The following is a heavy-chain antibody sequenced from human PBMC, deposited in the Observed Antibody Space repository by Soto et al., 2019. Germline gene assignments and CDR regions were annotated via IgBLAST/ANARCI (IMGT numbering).Heavy chain of an antibody. CDR1: GFTFSTYT. CDR2: ITPSGITK. J-gene: IGHJ5*02. CDR3: AGQRVGAFDTFDP. V-gene: IGHV3-48*01. D-gene: IGHD3-3*02. Sequence: GGSLRLSCAASGFTFSTYTMNWVRQAPGKGLELVSHITPSGITKYFADSVEGRFTISRDNAKNSLFLQMNSLRVEDTAVYYSAGQRVGAFDTFDPWGQGIMVTVSS.